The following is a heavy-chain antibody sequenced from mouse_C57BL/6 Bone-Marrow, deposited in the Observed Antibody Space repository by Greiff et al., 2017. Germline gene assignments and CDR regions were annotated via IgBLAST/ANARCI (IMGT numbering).Heavy chain of an antibody. CDR3: ARCPYSCGSCFWYFDV. V-gene: IGHV1-22*01. D-gene: IGHD1-1*01. CDR2: INPNNGGT. J-gene: IGHJ1*03. CDR1: GYTFTDYN. Sequence: EVQLQQSGPELVKPGASVKMSCKASGYTFTDYNMHWVKQSHGKSLEWIGYINPNNGGTSYNQKFKGKATLTVNKSSSTPYMALRSLTSEDSAVYYSARCPYSCGSCFWYFDVWGTGTTVTVSS.